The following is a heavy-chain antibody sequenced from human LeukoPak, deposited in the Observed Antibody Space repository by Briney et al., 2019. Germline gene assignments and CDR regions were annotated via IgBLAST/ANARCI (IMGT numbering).Heavy chain of an antibody. D-gene: IGHD3-22*01. V-gene: IGHV1-8*01. CDR3: ARGLDYYYDSSGYYLFDY. Sequence: ASVKVSCKASGYTFTSYDINWVRQATGQGLEWMGWMNPNSGNTGYAQKFQGRVTMTRNTSISTAYMKLSSLRSEDTAVYYCARGLDYYYDSSGYYLFDYWGQGTLVTVSS. CDR2: MNPNSGNT. J-gene: IGHJ4*02. CDR1: GYTFTSYD.